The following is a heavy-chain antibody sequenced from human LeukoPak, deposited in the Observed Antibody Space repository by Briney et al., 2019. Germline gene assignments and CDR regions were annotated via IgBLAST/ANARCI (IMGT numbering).Heavy chain of an antibody. CDR2: INHSGST. Sequence: NASETLSLTCAVYGGSFSGYYWSWIRQPPGKGLEWIGEINHSGSTNYNPSLKSRLTISVDTSKNQFSLKLRSVAAADTAVYYCARHRDGYFTNFDNWGQGTLVTVSS. V-gene: IGHV4-34*01. D-gene: IGHD3-22*01. CDR3: ARHRDGYFTNFDN. J-gene: IGHJ4*02. CDR1: GGSFSGYY.